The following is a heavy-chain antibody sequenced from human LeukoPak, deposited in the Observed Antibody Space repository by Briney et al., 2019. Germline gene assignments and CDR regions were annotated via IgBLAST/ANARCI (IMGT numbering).Heavy chain of an antibody. D-gene: IGHD3-3*01. CDR1: GGSFSGYY. CDR3: ASDRVYDFWSGYYTGIDY. V-gene: IGHV4-34*01. J-gene: IGHJ4*02. CDR2: INHSGST. Sequence: SETLSLTCAVYGGSFSGYYWSWIRQPPGKGLEWIGEINHSGSTNYNPSLKSRVTISVDTSKNQFSLKLSSVTAADTAVYYCASDRVYDFWSGYYTGIDYWGQGTLVTVSS.